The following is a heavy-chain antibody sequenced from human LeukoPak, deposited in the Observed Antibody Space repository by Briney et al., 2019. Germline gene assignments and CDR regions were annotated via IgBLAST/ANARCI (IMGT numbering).Heavy chain of an antibody. CDR2: INPNSGGT. CDR3: ARDSSSGYTTFDY. Sequence: ASVKVSCKASGYTFTAYYMHWVRQAPGQGLEWMGWINPNSGGTNYAQKFQGRVTMTRDTSISTAYMELSRLRSDDTAVYYCARDSSSGYTTFDYWGQGTLVTVSS. CDR1: GYTFTAYY. J-gene: IGHJ4*02. V-gene: IGHV1-2*02. D-gene: IGHD3-22*01.